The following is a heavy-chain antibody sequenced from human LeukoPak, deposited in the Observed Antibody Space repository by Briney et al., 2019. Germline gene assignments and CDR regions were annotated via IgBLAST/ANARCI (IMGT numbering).Heavy chain of an antibody. CDR1: GGSISSYY. J-gene: IGHJ6*02. CDR2: IYYSGST. CDR3: ARHYYYYYGMDV. V-gene: IGHV4-59*08. Sequence: SETLSLTCTVSGGSISSYYWSWIRQPPGKGLEWIGYIYYSGSTNHNPSLKSRVTVSVDTSKNQFSLKLSSVTAADTAVYYCARHYYYYYGMDVWGQGTTVTVSS.